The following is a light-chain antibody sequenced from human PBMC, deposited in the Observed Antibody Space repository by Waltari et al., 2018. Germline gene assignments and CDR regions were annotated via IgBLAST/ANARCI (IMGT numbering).Light chain of an antibody. Sequence: SYELTQPPSVSVSPGQTARITCSGDAFPTQYAFWSQQKPGQAPVLVIYKDSERPSGIPERFSGSSSGTTVTLTISGVQAEDEADYYCQSADSSGTYFVVFGGGTKLTVL. CDR1: AFPTQY. CDR2: KDS. CDR3: QSADSSGTYFVV. J-gene: IGLJ2*01. V-gene: IGLV3-25*03.